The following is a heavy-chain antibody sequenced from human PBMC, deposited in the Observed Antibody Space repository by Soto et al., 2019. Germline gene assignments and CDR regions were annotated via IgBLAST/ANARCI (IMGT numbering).Heavy chain of an antibody. CDR2: INPSGGST. CDR1: GYTFTSYY. CDR3: ARDSGGFLEWLSLRYYYYGMAV. Sequence: ASVKVSCKASGYTFTSYYMHWVRQAPGQGLEWMGIINPSGGSTSYAQKFQGRVTMTRDTSTSTVYMELSSLRSEDTAVYYCARDSGGFLEWLSLRYYYYGMAVWGQGTTVTVSS. J-gene: IGHJ6*02. V-gene: IGHV1-46*01. D-gene: IGHD3-3*01.